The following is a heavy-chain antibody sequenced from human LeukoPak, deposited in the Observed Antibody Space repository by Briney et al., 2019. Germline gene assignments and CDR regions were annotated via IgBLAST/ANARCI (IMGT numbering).Heavy chain of an antibody. J-gene: IGHJ4*02. Sequence: GGSLRLSCAASGFTFSTYWMHWVRQAPGEGLVWVSRIKSDGSDTSYADSVKGRFTISRDIAKNTLYLQMNSRRAEDTGVYYCAKDHYWSIDYWGRGTLVTVSS. CDR2: IKSDGSDT. CDR3: AKDHYWSIDY. D-gene: IGHD3-3*01. V-gene: IGHV3-74*01. CDR1: GFTFSTYW.